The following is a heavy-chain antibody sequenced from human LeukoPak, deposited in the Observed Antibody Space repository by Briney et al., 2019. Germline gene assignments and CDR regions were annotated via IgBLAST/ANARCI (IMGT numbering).Heavy chain of an antibody. CDR3: ARAQGGFGELSYYFDY. J-gene: IGHJ4*02. V-gene: IGHV1-8*01. Sequence: ASVKVSCKASGYTFTSYDINWVRQATGQGLEWMGWMNPNSGNTGYAQKFQGRVTMTRNTSISTAYMELSSLRSEDTAVYYCARAQGGFGELSYYFDYWGQGTLVTVSS. CDR1: GYTFTSYD. D-gene: IGHD3-10*01. CDR2: MNPNSGNT.